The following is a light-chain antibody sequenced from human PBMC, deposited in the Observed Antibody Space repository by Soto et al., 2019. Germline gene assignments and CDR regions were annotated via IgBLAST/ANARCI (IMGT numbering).Light chain of an antibody. J-gene: IGLJ1*01. CDR2: NNN. Sequence: QLVLTQPPSASGTPGQRVTISCSGSSSNIGSNTVNWYLQLPGTAPKLLIYNNNQRPSGVPDRFSGSKSGTSASLAISGLQSEDEADYYCAAWDDSLNGLVFGTGTKVTVL. CDR3: AAWDDSLNGLV. CDR1: SSNIGSNT. V-gene: IGLV1-44*01.